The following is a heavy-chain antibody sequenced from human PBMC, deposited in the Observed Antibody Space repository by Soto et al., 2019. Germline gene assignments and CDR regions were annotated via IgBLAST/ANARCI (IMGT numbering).Heavy chain of an antibody. CDR1: GFTFDDYA. CDR2: ISWDGGST. D-gene: IGHD3-10*01. CDR3: AKVRGSRGYYGMDV. V-gene: IGHV3-43D*03. J-gene: IGHJ6*02. Sequence: GSLRLSCAASGFTFDDYAMHWVRQAPGKGLEWVSLISWDGGSTYYADSVKGRFTISRDNSKNSLYLQMNSLRAEDTALYYCAKVRGSRGYYGMDVWGQGTTVTVSS.